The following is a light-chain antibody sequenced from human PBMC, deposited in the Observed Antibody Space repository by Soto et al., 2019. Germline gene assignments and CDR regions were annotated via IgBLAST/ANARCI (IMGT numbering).Light chain of an antibody. Sequence: QSALTQPASVSGSPGQSITISCTGTSSDVGHYNFVSWYQQHPGKAPKLLISEVTTRPSGVSNRFSGSKSGNTASLTISGLQAEDEADYYCCSYAGSSTWVFGGGTQLTVL. CDR2: EVT. CDR3: CSYAGSSTWV. V-gene: IGLV2-23*02. CDR1: SSDVGHYNF. J-gene: IGLJ3*02.